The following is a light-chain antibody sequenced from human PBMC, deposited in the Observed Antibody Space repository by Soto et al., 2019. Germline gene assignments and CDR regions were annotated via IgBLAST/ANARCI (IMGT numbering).Light chain of an antibody. Sequence: QSALTQPASVSGSPGQSITISCTGNYSDVGAYSYVSWYQHHPGKVPRLIIHDVTDRPSGVSDRFSGSKSGDTASLTISGLLAEDEAHYYCSSYTTSSRVVFGGGTKLTVL. CDR2: DVT. V-gene: IGLV2-14*03. CDR3: SSYTTSSRVV. CDR1: YSDVGAYSY. J-gene: IGLJ2*01.